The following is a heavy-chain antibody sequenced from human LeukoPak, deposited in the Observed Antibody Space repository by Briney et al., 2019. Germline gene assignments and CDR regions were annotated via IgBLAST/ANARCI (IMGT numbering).Heavy chain of an antibody. Sequence: GGSLRLSCAASGFTFSSFAMSWVRQAPGRGLEWVSVISGTDDSTYCADSVKGRFTISRDNSKNTLYLQMNSLRAEDTAVYYCAKARGTYYYDSGSFTFDYWGQGTLVTVSS. CDR2: ISGTDDST. J-gene: IGHJ4*02. D-gene: IGHD3-10*01. CDR3: AKARGTYYYDSGSFTFDY. V-gene: IGHV3-23*01. CDR1: GFTFSSFA.